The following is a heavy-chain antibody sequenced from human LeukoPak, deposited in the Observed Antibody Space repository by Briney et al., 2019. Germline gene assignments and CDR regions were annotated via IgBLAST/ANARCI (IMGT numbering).Heavy chain of an antibody. D-gene: IGHD3-10*01. CDR1: GFTFSSYA. Sequence: GGSLRLSCAASGFTFSSYAMHWVRQAPGKGLEWVAVISYDGSNKYYADSVKGRFTISRDNSKDTLYLQMNSLRAEDTAVYYCAREGTAIDYWGQGTLVTVSS. CDR3: AREGTAIDY. J-gene: IGHJ4*02. V-gene: IGHV3-30-3*01. CDR2: ISYDGSNK.